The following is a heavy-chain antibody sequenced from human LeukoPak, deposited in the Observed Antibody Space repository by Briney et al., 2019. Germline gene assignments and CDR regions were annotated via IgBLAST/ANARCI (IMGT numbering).Heavy chain of an antibody. CDR1: GGSISSSSYS. Sequence: SETLSLTCTVSGGSISSSSYSWGWIRQPPGKGLEWIGSIYYSGSTYYNPSLKSRVTISVDTSKNQFSLKLSSVTAADTAVYYCARVELRFLEWLLYEEYYFDYWGQGTLVTVSS. CDR2: IYYSGST. V-gene: IGHV4-39*07. CDR3: ARVELRFLEWLLYEEYYFDY. D-gene: IGHD3-3*01. J-gene: IGHJ4*02.